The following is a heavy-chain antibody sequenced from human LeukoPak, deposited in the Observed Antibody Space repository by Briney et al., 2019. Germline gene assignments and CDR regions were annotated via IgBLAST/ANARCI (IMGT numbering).Heavy chain of an antibody. CDR2: ISWNSGNK. J-gene: IGHJ4*02. V-gene: IGHV3-9*01. CDR1: GFTFSSYW. Sequence: AGGSLRLSCAASGFTFSSYWMSWVRQAPGKGLEWVSTISWNSGNKLYTDSVKGRFTISRDNAENSLYLQMNSLRPEDTALYYCAKDMDFWSGSDYWGQGTLVTVSS. D-gene: IGHD3-3*01. CDR3: AKDMDFWSGSDY.